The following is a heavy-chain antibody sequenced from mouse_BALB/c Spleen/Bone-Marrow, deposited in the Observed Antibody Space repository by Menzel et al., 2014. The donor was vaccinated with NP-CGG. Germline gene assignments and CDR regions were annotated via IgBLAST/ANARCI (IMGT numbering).Heavy chain of an antibody. CDR3: ARAVHFDY. J-gene: IGHJ2*01. CDR2: INPNNGGS. CDR1: GYTFTDYT. Sequence: VQLKQSGPELVKPGASVKISCKTSGYTFTDYTMHWVRQSHGKSLEWIGSINPNNGGSSCNQKFKAKATLTIDKSSSTPYMGLRSLTSEDSAVYYCARAVHFDYWGQGTTLTASS. V-gene: IGHV1-22*01.